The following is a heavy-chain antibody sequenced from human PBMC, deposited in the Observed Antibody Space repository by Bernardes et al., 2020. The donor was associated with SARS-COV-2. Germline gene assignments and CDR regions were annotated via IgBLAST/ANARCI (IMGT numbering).Heavy chain of an antibody. CDR1: GGSISSYY. CDR2: VYYTGST. J-gene: IGHJ4*02. D-gene: IGHD3-10*02. V-gene: IGHV4-59*08. Sequence: SEPLSLTCTCCGGSISSYYWSWIRQPPGKGLEWVGYVYYTGSTNYNPSLKSRVSISIDPSKNQFSLRLTSVTAADTAVYYCATTVHDYQDYVLDNWGQGTLVTVSA. CDR3: ATTVHDYQDYVLDN.